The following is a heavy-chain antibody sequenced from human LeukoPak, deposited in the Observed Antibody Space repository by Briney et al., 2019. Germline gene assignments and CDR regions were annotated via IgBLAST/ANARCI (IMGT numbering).Heavy chain of an antibody. Sequence: GESLKISCKGSGYSFTSYWIVWGRQMSGKGVERMGIISPGDSHIRYRPSFQGHVTPSAHTTINTAHLQRSSPKGPDTPVYYCARQRGTLREAFNFWGQGTLVTVSS. CDR3: ARQRGTLREAFNF. D-gene: IGHD3-16*01. CDR2: ISPGDSHI. CDR1: GYSFTSYW. V-gene: IGHV5-51*01. J-gene: IGHJ4*02.